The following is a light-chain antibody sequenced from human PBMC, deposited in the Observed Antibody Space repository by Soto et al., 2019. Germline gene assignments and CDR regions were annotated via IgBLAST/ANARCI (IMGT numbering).Light chain of an antibody. Sequence: LTQSPATLSVSPGGRTILSCRASRTVNNYLAWYQQKPGQAPRLLIYDTSKRAPGVPARFIGSGSGTAFTLTIDIVEPEDYAIYYCQQRSDWRWTFGQGTKVDIK. CDR2: DTS. CDR1: RTVNNY. V-gene: IGKV3-11*01. CDR3: QQRSDWRWT. J-gene: IGKJ1*01.